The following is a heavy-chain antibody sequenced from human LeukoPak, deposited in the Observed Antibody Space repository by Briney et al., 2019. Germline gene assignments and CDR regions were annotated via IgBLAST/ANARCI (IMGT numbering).Heavy chain of an antibody. J-gene: IGHJ4*02. D-gene: IGHD5-24*01. Sequence: SGTLSLTCTVSGGSISSSSYYWGWIRQPPGKGLEWIGSIYYSGSTYYNPSLKSRVTISVDTSKNQFSLKLSSVTAADTAVYYCARDEGDGYIYFDYWGQGTLVTVSS. CDR1: GGSISSSSYY. V-gene: IGHV4-39*07. CDR3: ARDEGDGYIYFDY. CDR2: IYYSGST.